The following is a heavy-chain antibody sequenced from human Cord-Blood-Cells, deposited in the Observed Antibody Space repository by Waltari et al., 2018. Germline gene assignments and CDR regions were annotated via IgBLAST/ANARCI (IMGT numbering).Heavy chain of an antibody. J-gene: IGHJ3*02. CDR2: ISGSGGST. D-gene: IGHD6-19*01. CDR3: AKDKAGVHAFDI. Sequence: EVQLVESGGGLVQPGGYLRLSCAAFGFIFSSCAMSWVRQAPGSGLEWVSVISGSGGSTYYADSVKGRFTISRDNSKNTLYLQMNSLRAEDTAVYYCAKDKAGVHAFDIWGQGTMVTVSS. V-gene: IGHV3-23*04. CDR1: GFIFSSCA.